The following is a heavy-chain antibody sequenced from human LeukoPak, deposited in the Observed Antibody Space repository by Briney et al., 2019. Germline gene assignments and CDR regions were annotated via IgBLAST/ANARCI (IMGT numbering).Heavy chain of an antibody. CDR1: GFTFTSFA. Sequence: PGGSLRLSCAASGFTFTSFAMSWVRQAPGKGLEWVSAISSIGDSTYYADSVKGRFTISRDNSRNTLSLQINSLRGEDRAVYYCAPRIRDGYSFFLFDHWGQGTLVTVS. CDR2: ISSIGDST. CDR3: APRIRDGYSFFLFDH. J-gene: IGHJ4*02. V-gene: IGHV3-23*01. D-gene: IGHD5-24*01.